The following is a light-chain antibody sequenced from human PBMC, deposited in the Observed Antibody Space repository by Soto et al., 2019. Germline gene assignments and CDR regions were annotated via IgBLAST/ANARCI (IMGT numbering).Light chain of an antibody. CDR2: DVS. CDR1: SSDVGGYNY. CDR3: NSYTNSNTYV. Sequence: QSVLTQPASVSGSPGQSITISCTGTSSDVGGYNYVSWYQQHPGKAPKLMIYDVSNRPSGVSDRFSGSKSGNTASLTISGLQAEDEADYYCNSYTNSNTYVFGTGTQLTVL. J-gene: IGLJ1*01. V-gene: IGLV2-14*01.